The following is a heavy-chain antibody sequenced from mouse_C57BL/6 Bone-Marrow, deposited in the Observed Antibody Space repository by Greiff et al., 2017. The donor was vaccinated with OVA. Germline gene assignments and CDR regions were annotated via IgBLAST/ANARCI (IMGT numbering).Heavy chain of an antibody. V-gene: IGHV1-55*01. Sequence: QVQLQQPGAELVKPGASVKMSCKASGYTFTSYWITWVKQRPGQGLEWIGDIYPGSGSTNYNEKFKSKATLTVDTSSSTAYMQLSSLTSEDSAVYYCARAEIYYGSNYFDYWGQGTTRTVSS. CDR2: IYPGSGST. J-gene: IGHJ2*01. CDR3: ARAEIYYGSNYFDY. D-gene: IGHD2-2*01. CDR1: GYTFTSYW.